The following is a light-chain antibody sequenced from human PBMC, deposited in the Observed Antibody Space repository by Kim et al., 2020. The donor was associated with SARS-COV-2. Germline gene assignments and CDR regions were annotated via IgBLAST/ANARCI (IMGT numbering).Light chain of an antibody. J-gene: IGLJ3*02. CDR2: DVS. CDR3: SSYAASNTGV. CDR1: SSDVGGYNF. V-gene: IGLV2-14*03. Sequence: GQSLTISCPGTSSDVGGYNFVSCYQHHPGKAPRLMIYDVSNRPPGVSHRFSGSKSGNTASLTISGLQAENEADYYCSSYAASNTGVFGGGTRLTVL.